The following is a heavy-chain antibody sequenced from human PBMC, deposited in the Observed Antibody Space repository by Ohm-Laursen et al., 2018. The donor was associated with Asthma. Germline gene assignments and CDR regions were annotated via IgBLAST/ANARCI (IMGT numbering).Heavy chain of an antibody. CDR2: IKEDGSEE. CDR3: ARFGRDYRSHGMDV. Sequence: SLRLSCTAPGLTFNSYWMTWVRQAPGKGPEWVAHIKEDGSEESYLAPVKGRFTISRDNAKNSLYLQMNSLRAEDTAVYYCARFGRDYRSHGMDVWGQGTTVTVSS. J-gene: IGHJ6*02. V-gene: IGHV3-7*05. D-gene: IGHD4-11*01. CDR1: GLTFNSYW.